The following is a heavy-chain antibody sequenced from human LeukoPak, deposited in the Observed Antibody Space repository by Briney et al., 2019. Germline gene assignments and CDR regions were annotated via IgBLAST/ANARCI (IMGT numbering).Heavy chain of an antibody. CDR3: ARVFYGYCSSTSCLNWFDP. D-gene: IGHD2-2*01. CDR1: GGSISSSSYY. V-gene: IGHV4-39*07. Sequence: SETLSLTCTVSGGSISSSSYYWGWIRQPPGKGLEWIGSIYYSGSTYYNPSLKSRVTISVDTSKNQFSLKLSSVTAADTAVYYCARVFYGYCSSTSCLNWFDPWGQGTLVTVSS. J-gene: IGHJ5*02. CDR2: IYYSGST.